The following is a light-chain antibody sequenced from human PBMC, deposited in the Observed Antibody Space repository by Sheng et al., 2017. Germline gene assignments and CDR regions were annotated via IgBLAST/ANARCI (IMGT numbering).Light chain of an antibody. CDR2: AAS. J-gene: IGKJ1*01. CDR1: QSIISY. Sequence: DIQMTQSPSSLSASVGDRVTITCRASQSIISYLNWYQQKPGKAPKLLIYAASSLQSGVPSRFSGSGSGTDFTLTISSLQPEDFATYYCQKANSFPWTFGQGTKVEIK. V-gene: IGKV1-39*01. CDR3: QKANSFPWT.